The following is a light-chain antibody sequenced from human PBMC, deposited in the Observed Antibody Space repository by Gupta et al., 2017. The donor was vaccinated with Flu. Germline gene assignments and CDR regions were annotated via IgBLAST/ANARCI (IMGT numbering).Light chain of an antibody. V-gene: IGKV1-39*01. J-gene: IGKJ2*01. CDR2: DAS. Sequence: DIQMTQYPSSLSASVGDRVTITCRASQTFSDYLNWFQQKPGKAPKLLIYDASKLQSGVPPRFSGSGSGTDFTLTISSLQPEDFATYYCQQSYTNPYTFGQGTKLEIK. CDR1: QTFSDY. CDR3: QQSYTNPYT.